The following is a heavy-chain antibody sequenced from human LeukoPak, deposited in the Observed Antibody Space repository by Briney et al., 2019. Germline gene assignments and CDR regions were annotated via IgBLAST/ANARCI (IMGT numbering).Heavy chain of an antibody. CDR3: TRDWLYYFDY. Sequence: KSGGSLRLSCAASGFTFSNAWMSWVRQAPGKGLEWVGRIKSKTDGGTTDYAAPVKGRFTISRGDSKNTLYLQMNSLKTEDTAVYYCTRDWLYYFDYWGQGTLVTVSS. CDR2: IKSKTDGGTT. D-gene: IGHD3/OR15-3a*01. V-gene: IGHV3-15*01. CDR1: GFTFSNAW. J-gene: IGHJ4*02.